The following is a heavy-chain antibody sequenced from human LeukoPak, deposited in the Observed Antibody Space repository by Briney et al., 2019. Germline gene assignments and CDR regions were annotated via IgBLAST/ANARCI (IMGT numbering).Heavy chain of an antibody. CDR2: VNSDGRST. V-gene: IGHV3-74*01. J-gene: IGHJ4*02. CDR3: TRDTVTYDY. CDR1: GFTFSTYW. Sequence: GGSLRLSCAASGFTFSTYWMNWVRQAPGKGLVWVSRVNSDGRSTTYADSVKGRFTISRDNAKNTVYLQMNSLRVEDTAVYYCTRDTVTYDYSGQGTLVTVSS. D-gene: IGHD4-17*01.